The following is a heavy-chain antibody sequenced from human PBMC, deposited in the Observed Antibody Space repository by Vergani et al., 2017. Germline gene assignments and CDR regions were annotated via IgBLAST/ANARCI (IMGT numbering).Heavy chain of an antibody. V-gene: IGHV1-46*01. Sequence: QVQLVQSGAEVKKPGASVKVSCKASGYTFTSYYMHWVRQAPGQGLEWMGIINPSGGSTSYAQKFQGRVTMTRDKSTSTVYMELSSLRSEDTAVYYCAXEYAAGTIAVAGMAYFDYWGQGTLVTVSS. D-gene: IGHD6-19*01. CDR2: INPSGGST. CDR3: AXEYAAGTIAVAGMAYFDY. J-gene: IGHJ4*02. CDR1: GYTFTSYY.